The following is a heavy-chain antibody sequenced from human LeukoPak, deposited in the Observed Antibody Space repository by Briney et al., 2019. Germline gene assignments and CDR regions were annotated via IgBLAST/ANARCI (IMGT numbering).Heavy chain of an antibody. J-gene: IGHJ4*02. D-gene: IGHD6-13*01. CDR1: EFTFSTYA. CDR3: AKDLAAVSY. Sequence: GGSLRLSCAASEFTFSTYAMSWVRQAPGKGLEWVSVISDSGDKTYYADSVKGRFTTSRDNFKNTLYLQMNSLRAEDTAVYYCAKDLAAVSYWGQGTLVTVSS. V-gene: IGHV3-23*01. CDR2: ISDSGDKT.